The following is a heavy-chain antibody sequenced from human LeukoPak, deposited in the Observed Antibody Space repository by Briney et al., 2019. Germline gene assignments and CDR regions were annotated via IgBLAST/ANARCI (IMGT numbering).Heavy chain of an antibody. CDR2: IYNSGST. J-gene: IGHJ4*02. Sequence: SETLSLTCTVSGVSISLYYWSWIRQPPGKGLEWIGFIYNSGSTNYNPSLKSRVTMSVDTSKNQFSLKLSSVTAADTAVYYCARHGGSYSFDSWGQGTLVTVSS. CDR1: GVSISLYY. CDR3: ARHGGSYSFDS. D-gene: IGHD1-26*01. V-gene: IGHV4-59*08.